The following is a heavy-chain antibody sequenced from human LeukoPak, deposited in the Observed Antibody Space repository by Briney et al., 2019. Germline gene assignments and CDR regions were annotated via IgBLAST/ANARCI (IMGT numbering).Heavy chain of an antibody. CDR2: ISYDGSNK. CDR1: GFTFSSYA. J-gene: IGHJ6*02. CDR3: AKDKDCSSTSCYYYYGMDV. V-gene: IGHV3-30-3*01. Sequence: GGSLRLSCAASGFTFSSYAMHWVRQAPGKGLEWVAVISYDGSNKYYADSVKGRFTISRDNSKNTLYLQMNSLRAEDTALYYCAKDKDCSSTSCYYYYGMDVWGQGTTVTVSS. D-gene: IGHD2-2*01.